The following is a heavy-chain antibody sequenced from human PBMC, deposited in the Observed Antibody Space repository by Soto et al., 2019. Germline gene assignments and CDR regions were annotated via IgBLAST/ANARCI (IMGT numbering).Heavy chain of an antibody. V-gene: IGHV1-69*13. CDR3: AKRACSTARCSYFDS. J-gene: IGHJ4*02. CDR2: ILPIFGTP. D-gene: IGHD2-2*01. CDR1: GGTFSNSA. Sequence: SVKVSCNASGGTFSNSAIIWVRQAPGQGLEWMGGILPIFGTPNYAQKFQGRLTISADEFSSTAYLELNRLRAEDTAAYYRAKRACSTARCSYFDSWGQGTLVTVS.